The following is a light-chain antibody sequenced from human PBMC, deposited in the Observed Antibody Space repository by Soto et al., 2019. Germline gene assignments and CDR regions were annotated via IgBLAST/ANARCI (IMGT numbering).Light chain of an antibody. V-gene: IGKV3-11*01. CDR2: DAS. Sequence: EIVLTQSPATLSLSPGDRATLSCRASQTVSTYLAWYQQKPNQAPRLLIYDASKRATGIPARFSGGGSGTDFTLTISSLEAEDFAVYFCQQRSDWPPTFGQGTRLDIK. J-gene: IGKJ5*01. CDR3: QQRSDWPPT. CDR1: QTVSTY.